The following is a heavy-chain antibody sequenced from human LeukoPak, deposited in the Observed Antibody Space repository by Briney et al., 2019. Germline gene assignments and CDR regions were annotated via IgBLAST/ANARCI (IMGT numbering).Heavy chain of an antibody. Sequence: GGSLRLSCTASGFTFSTYEMNCLRQAPGKGLEGISYISGSGSSIFYADSLQGRFTVSRDNAKNSVYLQMNSLRAEDTAVYYCAREGGFGYDDAFDTWGHGTTVTVSS. J-gene: IGHJ3*02. CDR2: ISGSGSSI. CDR3: AREGGFGYDDAFDT. V-gene: IGHV3-48*03. D-gene: IGHD3-16*02. CDR1: GFTFSTYE.